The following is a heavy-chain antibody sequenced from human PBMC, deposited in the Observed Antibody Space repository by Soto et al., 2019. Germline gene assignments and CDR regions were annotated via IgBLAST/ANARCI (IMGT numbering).Heavy chain of an antibody. Sequence: PSETLSLTCTVSGGSISSSSYYWGWIRQPPGKGLEWIGSIYYSGSTYYNPSLKSRVTISVDTSKNQFSLKLSSVTAADTAVYYCARRSQVVTKIAAFDIWGQGTMVTVSS. J-gene: IGHJ3*02. CDR2: IYYSGST. V-gene: IGHV4-39*01. CDR3: ARRSQVVTKIAAFDI. CDR1: GGSISSSSYY. D-gene: IGHD2-21*02.